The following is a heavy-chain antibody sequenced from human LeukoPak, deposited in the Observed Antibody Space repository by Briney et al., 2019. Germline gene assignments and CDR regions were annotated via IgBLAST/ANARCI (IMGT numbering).Heavy chain of an antibody. V-gene: IGHV1-2*02. Sequence: ASVKVSCKASGYTFTGYYMHWVRQAPGQGLEWMGWINPNSGGTNYAQKFQGRVTMTRDASISTAYMELSRLRSDDTAVYYCARGRRYNWNYRDAFDIWGQGTMVTVSS. CDR2: INPNSGGT. CDR3: ARGRRYNWNYRDAFDI. D-gene: IGHD1-7*01. CDR1: GYTFTGYY. J-gene: IGHJ3*02.